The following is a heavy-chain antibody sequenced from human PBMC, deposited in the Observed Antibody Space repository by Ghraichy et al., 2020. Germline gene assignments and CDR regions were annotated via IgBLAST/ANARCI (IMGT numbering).Heavy chain of an antibody. J-gene: IGHJ4*02. D-gene: IGHD2-21*02. Sequence: SETLSLTCTVSGDSIKNSYWSWIRQPPGKGLEWISYISYSGDTNHNPSLRSRVSISIDTSQNQFSLKLRSVTAADTAVYYCARRYDRGGDSFYYFDFWGQGALGSVSS. CDR1: GDSIKNSY. V-gene: IGHV4-59*01. CDR3: ARRYDRGGDSFYYFDF. CDR2: ISYSGDT.